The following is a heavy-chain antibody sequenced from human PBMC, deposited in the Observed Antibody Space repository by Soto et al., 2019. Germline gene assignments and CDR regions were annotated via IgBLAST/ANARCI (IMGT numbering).Heavy chain of an antibody. D-gene: IGHD3-3*01. CDR3: AKATYYDFWSGYSNFDY. CDR2: ISGSGGST. J-gene: IGHJ4*02. Sequence: PGGSLRLSCAASGFTFSSYAMSWVRQAPGKGLEWVSAISGSGGSTYYADSVKGRFTISRDNSKNTLYLQMNSLRAEDTAVYYCAKATYYDFWSGYSNFDYWGQGTLVTVSS. V-gene: IGHV3-23*01. CDR1: GFTFSSYA.